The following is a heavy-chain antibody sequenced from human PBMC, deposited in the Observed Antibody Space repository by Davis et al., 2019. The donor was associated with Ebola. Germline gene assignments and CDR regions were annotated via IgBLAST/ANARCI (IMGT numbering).Heavy chain of an antibody. V-gene: IGHV5-51*01. D-gene: IGHD6-13*01. Sequence: GESLKISCKGSGYSFTSYWIGWVRQMPGKGLEWMGIIYPGDSDTRYSPSFQGQVTISADKSITTAYLQWSSLKASDTAIYYCARHFRSSSWSNFDYWGQGTLVTVSS. CDR1: GYSFTSYW. CDR2: IYPGDSDT. J-gene: IGHJ4*02. CDR3: ARHFRSSSWSNFDY.